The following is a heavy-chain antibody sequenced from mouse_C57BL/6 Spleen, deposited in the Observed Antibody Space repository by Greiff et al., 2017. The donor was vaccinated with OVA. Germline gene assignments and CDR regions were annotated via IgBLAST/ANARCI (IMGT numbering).Heavy chain of an antibody. D-gene: IGHD1-1*01. J-gene: IGHJ4*01. CDR1: GYTFTSYW. V-gene: IGHV1-59*01. Sequence: VQLQQPGAELLRPGTSVTLSCKASGYTFTSYWMHWVKQRPGQGLEWIGVIAPSDSYTNYNQKFKGKATLTVDTSSSTAYMQLSSLTSEDSAVYYCARHYGSSYAMDYWGQGTSVTVSS. CDR2: IAPSDSYT. CDR3: ARHYGSSYAMDY.